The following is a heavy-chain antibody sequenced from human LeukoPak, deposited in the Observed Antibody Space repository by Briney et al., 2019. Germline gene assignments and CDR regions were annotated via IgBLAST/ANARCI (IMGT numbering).Heavy chain of an antibody. CDR2: IIPILGIA. D-gene: IGHD3-22*01. V-gene: IGHV1-69*04. CDR1: GGTFSSYA. J-gene: IGHJ4*02. CDR3: ARVDYYDSSGYPPD. Sequence: SVKVSCKASGGTFSSYAISWVRQAPEQGLEWMGRIIPILGIANYAQKFQGRVTITADKSTSTAYMELSSLRSEDTAVYYCARVDYYDSSGYPPDWGQGTLVTVSS.